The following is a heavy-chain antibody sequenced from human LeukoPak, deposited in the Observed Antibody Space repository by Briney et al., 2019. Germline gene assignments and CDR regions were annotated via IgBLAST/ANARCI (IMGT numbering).Heavy chain of an antibody. CDR2: IGYDGREK. CDR1: GFTFSSYG. Sequence: GRSLRLSCAASGFTFSSYGMHWVRQAPGKGLEWVALIGYDGREKYHTDSVKGRFTISRDNSKNTLYLQMNSLRAEDTAVYYCAKDIGTLTIILAYWGQGTLVTVSS. D-gene: IGHD3-10*01. J-gene: IGHJ4*02. V-gene: IGHV3-30*18. CDR3: AKDIGTLTIILAY.